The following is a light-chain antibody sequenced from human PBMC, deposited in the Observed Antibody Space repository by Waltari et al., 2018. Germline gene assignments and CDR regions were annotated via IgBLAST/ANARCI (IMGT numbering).Light chain of an antibody. J-gene: IGLJ1*01. CDR3: SSYAGYNYI. CDR2: DVS. CDR1: SSDIGGYNY. Sequence: QAALTQPPSVSGSPGQSVTISCTGTSSDIGGYNYVSWYQQHPGKVPKLMIYDVSQRPSWVSDRFSGSKSDNTASLTISGLQTEDEADYYCSSYAGYNYIFGTGTRLTVL. V-gene: IGLV2-8*01.